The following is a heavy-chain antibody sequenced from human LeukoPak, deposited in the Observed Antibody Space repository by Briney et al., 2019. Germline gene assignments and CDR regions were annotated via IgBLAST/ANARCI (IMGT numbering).Heavy chain of an antibody. Sequence: PGASLRLPCVASGFTFSNYAMSWVRQAPGKRLEWVSGISGSGGSTYYADSVKGRITISRDSSKSTLYLQMNSLRAEDTALYYCASSYDFWSAYDFWGQGTMVTVSS. V-gene: IGHV3-23*01. CDR2: ISGSGGST. CDR3: ASSYDFWSAYDF. J-gene: IGHJ3*01. CDR1: GFTFSNYA. D-gene: IGHD3-3*01.